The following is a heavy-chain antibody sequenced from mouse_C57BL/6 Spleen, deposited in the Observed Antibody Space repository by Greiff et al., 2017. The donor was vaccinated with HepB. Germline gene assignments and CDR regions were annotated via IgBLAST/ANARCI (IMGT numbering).Heavy chain of an antibody. J-gene: IGHJ4*01. CDR3: ATRGGSSYYYAMDY. Sequence: EVQRVESGGGLVKPGGSLKLSCAASGFTFSDYGLHWVRQAPEKGLEWVAYISSGSSTIYYADTVKGRFTISRDNAKNTLFLQRTSLRSEDTAMFYCATRGGSSYYYAMDYWGQGTSVTVSS. CDR1: GFTFSDYG. V-gene: IGHV5-17*01. D-gene: IGHD1-1*01. CDR2: ISSGSSTI.